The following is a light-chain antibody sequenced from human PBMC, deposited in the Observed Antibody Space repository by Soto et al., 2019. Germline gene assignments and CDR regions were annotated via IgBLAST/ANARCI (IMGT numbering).Light chain of an antibody. V-gene: IGKV3-15*01. CDR2: GAS. CDR1: QSVSSN. J-gene: IGKJ1*01. Sequence: EIVMTQSPATLSVSPGERATLSCRASQSVSSNLAWYQQKPGQAPRLLIYGASTRATGIPARFSGSGSGTDFTLTISSLQSADFAVYYYQQYNNWPSTFDQGTKVEIK. CDR3: QQYNNWPST.